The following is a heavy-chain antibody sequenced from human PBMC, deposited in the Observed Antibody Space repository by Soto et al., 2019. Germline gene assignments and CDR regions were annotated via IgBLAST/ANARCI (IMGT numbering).Heavy chain of an antibody. Sequence: QVQLVQSGAEVKKPGASVKVSCKASGYTFTSYYMHWVRQAPGQGLEWMGIINPSGGSTSYAQKLQSRVTINRNTTTSKVYMELSSLRSEDTAVYYCARDYDIFDYWGQGTLVTVSS. J-gene: IGHJ4*02. CDR2: INPSGGST. D-gene: IGHD3-9*01. V-gene: IGHV1-46*01. CDR3: ARDYDIFDY. CDR1: GYTFTSYY.